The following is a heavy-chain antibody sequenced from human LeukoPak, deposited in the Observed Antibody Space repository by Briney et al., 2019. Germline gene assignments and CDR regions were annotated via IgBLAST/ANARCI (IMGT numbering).Heavy chain of an antibody. V-gene: IGHV3-48*03. CDR3: ARDGQFITGTTDY. CDR2: ISSSGSTI. J-gene: IGHJ4*02. CDR1: GFTFSSYE. D-gene: IGHD1-7*01. Sequence: GGSLRLSCAASGFTFSSYEMNWVRQAPGKGLEWVSYISSSGSTIYYADSGKGRFTISRDNAKNSLYLQMNSLRAEDTAVYYCARDGQFITGTTDYWGQGTLVTVSS.